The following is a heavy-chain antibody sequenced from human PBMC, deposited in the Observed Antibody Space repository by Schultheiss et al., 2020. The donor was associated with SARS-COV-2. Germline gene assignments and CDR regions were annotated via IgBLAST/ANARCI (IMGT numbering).Heavy chain of an antibody. D-gene: IGHD2-2*01. CDR3: ARGHIVVVPAANGVHNWFDP. CDR2: IYYSGST. CDR1: GGSISSSSYY. V-gene: IGHV4-61*05. J-gene: IGHJ5*02. Sequence: SETLSLTCTVSGGSISSSSYYWGWIRQPPGKGLEWIGYIYYSGSTNYNPSLKSRVTISVDTSKNQFSLKLSSVTAADTAVYYCARGHIVVVPAANGVHNWFDPWGQGTLVTVSS.